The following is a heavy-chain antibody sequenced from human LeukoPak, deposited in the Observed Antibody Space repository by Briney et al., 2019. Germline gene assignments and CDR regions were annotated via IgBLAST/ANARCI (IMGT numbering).Heavy chain of an antibody. V-gene: IGHV3-30*18. CDR3: AKDEGSGWYGRPTDLDY. CDR2: ISYDGSNK. J-gene: IGHJ4*02. Sequence: GGSLRLSRAASGFTFSSYGMHWVRQAPGKGLEWVAVISYDGSNKYYADSVKGRFTISRDNSKNTLYLQMNSLRAEDTAVYYCAKDEGSGWYGRPTDLDYWGQGTLVTVSS. CDR1: GFTFSSYG. D-gene: IGHD6-19*01.